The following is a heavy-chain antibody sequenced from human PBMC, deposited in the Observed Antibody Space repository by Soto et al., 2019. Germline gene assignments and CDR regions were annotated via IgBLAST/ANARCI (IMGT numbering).Heavy chain of an antibody. D-gene: IGHD6-6*01. CDR3: ARSSSSDSYYYAMDV. V-gene: IGHV4-30-4*01. J-gene: IGHJ6*02. CDR2: IYSGGSA. CDR1: GGSISSGDYY. Sequence: QVQLQESGPGLVKPSQTLSLTCTVSGGSISSGDYYWSWIRQPPGEGLEWIEYIYSGGSAYYSPSLRSRVSISADASANQFSLKLNSVTAADTAVYYCARSSSSDSYYYAMDVWGQGTTVTVSS.